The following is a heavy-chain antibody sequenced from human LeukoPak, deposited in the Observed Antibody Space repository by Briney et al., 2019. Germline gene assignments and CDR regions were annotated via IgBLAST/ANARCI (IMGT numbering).Heavy chain of an antibody. CDR3: ARDGSYMVRGVSTYYFDY. CDR1: GFTFSDYY. J-gene: IGHJ4*02. Sequence: GGSLRLSCAASGFTFSDYYMRWIRQAPGKGLEWVSYISTSGNTINYADSVKGRFTISRDNAKKSLYLQMNSLRAEDTAVYYCARDGSYMVRGVSTYYFDYWGQGALVTVSS. D-gene: IGHD3-10*01. V-gene: IGHV3-11*04. CDR2: ISTSGNTI.